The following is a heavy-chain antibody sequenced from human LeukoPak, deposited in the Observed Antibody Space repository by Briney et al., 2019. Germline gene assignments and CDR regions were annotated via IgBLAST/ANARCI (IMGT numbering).Heavy chain of an antibody. CDR3: ARENYSLDY. Sequence: SETLSLTCTVSGGSISPYYWSWIRQPPGKGLEWIAYITHSGSTVCNPSLKSRATISLDTSKKQFPLKLSSVTTADTALYYCARENYSLDYWGQGTLVTVSS. J-gene: IGHJ4*02. CDR1: GGSISPYY. D-gene: IGHD2-15*01. V-gene: IGHV4-59*01. CDR2: ITHSGST.